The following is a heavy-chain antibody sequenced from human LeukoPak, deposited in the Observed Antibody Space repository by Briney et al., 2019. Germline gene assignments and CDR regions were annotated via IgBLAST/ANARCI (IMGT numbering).Heavy chain of an antibody. D-gene: IGHD3-9*01. CDR2: INPNSGGT. Sequence: ASVTVSCKASGYTFTGYYMHWVRQAPGQGLEWMGWINPNSGGTNYAQKFQGWVTMTRDTSISTAYMELSRLRSDDTAVYYCARKIDYDIFTGYPKGAAFDIWGQGTMVTVSS. J-gene: IGHJ3*02. CDR3: ARKIDYDIFTGYPKGAAFDI. V-gene: IGHV1-2*04. CDR1: GYTFTGYY.